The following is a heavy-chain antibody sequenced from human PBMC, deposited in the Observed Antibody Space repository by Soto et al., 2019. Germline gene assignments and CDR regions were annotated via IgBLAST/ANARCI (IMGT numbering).Heavy chain of an antibody. Sequence: EVQLVESGGGLVQPGGSLRLSCAASGFTFSTYWMSWVRQTPGKGLERVANINEDGSERYYVDSVKGRFTISRENAKNSLYLQMNSLRGEDTDVYYWARLWFLECCGQGTLVTVSS. D-gene: IGHD2-21*01. V-gene: IGHV3-7*05. CDR1: GFTFSTYW. CDR3: ARLWFLEC. J-gene: IGHJ4*02. CDR2: INEDGSER.